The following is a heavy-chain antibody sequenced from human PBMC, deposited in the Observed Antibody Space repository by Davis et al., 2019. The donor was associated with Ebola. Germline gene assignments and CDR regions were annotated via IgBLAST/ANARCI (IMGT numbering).Heavy chain of an antibody. CDR1: GYTFTSYD. D-gene: IGHD2-15*01. J-gene: IGHJ6*02. CDR2: MNPNSGNT. CDR3: ARGLSLLAFYYGMDV. Sequence: ASSVQVSCQASGYTFTSYDINWVRQATGQGLEWMGWMNPNSGNTGYAQKFQGRVTMTRNTSISTAYMKLSSLRSEDTAVYYCARGLSLLAFYYGMDVWGQGTTVTVS. V-gene: IGHV1-8*01.